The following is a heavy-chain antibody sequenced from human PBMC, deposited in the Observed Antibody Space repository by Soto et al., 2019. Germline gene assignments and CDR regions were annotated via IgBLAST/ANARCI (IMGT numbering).Heavy chain of an antibody. CDR3: AHRRSTSYYDY. V-gene: IGHV2-5*02. J-gene: IGHJ4*02. D-gene: IGHD2-2*01. CDR2: IYWDDNK. Sequence: QITLKESGPTLVKPTQTLTLTCTFSGFSLSTSGLGVGWIRQPPGKALEWLAVIYWDDNKLYSPSLKSRLTITKDTSKNQLVLTMANMDPVDTATYYCAHRRSTSYYDYWGQGTLVTVSS. CDR1: GFSLSTSGLG.